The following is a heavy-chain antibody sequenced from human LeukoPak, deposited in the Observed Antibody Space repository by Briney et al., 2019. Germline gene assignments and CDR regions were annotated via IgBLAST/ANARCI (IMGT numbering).Heavy chain of an antibody. Sequence: SETLSLTCTVSGGSISGYYWSWIRQPAGQGLEWIGRIYSNGDTRYNPSLKSRVTMSVDTSNNQLSLKLGPVTAADTAVDYCARAAGAAGCQYFDYWGQGTLVTVSS. CDR3: ARAAGAAGCQYFDY. D-gene: IGHD6-13*01. J-gene: IGHJ4*02. CDR1: GGSISGYY. CDR2: IYSNGDT. V-gene: IGHV4-4*07.